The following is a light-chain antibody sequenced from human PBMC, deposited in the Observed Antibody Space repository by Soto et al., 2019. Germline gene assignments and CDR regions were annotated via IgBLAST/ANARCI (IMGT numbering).Light chain of an antibody. CDR3: AAWDDSLSGPV. CDR1: SSNIGSNY. V-gene: IGLV1-47*01. Sequence: QSVLTQPPSASGTPGQRVTISCSGSSSNIGSNYVYWYQQLPGTAPKLLIYSDAQRPSGVPDRISGSKSGTSASLAIRGLRSEDEGDYYCAAWDDSLSGPVFGGGTKVTVL. J-gene: IGLJ3*02. CDR2: SDA.